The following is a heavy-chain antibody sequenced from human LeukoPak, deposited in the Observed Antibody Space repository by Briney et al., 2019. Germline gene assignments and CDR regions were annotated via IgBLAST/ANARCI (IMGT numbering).Heavy chain of an antibody. D-gene: IGHD1-26*01. J-gene: IGHJ4*02. V-gene: IGHV3-30*02. Sequence: PGGSLRLSCVPSGFSFSSYGMYWVSQTPDKGLPGVAYLRPDATYSNYADSLTGRFTISRDNSQNTLDLQMRSLRVEDTAMDYCASGGPTRGTLDSWGQGALVTVSS. CDR2: LRPDATYS. CDR1: GFSFSSYG. CDR3: ASGGPTRGTLDS.